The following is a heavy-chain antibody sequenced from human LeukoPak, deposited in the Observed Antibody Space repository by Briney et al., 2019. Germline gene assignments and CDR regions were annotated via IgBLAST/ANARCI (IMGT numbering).Heavy chain of an antibody. V-gene: IGHV3-30*02. Sequence: PGGSLRLSCAASGFIFSSYGMHWVRQAPGKGLEWVAFIRYDGSNKYYADSVKGRFTIFRDNSKNTLYLQMNSLRAEDTAVYYCAKPLWFGELLENYWGQGTLVTVSS. CDR1: GFIFSSYG. J-gene: IGHJ4*02. D-gene: IGHD3-10*01. CDR2: IRYDGSNK. CDR3: AKPLWFGELLENY.